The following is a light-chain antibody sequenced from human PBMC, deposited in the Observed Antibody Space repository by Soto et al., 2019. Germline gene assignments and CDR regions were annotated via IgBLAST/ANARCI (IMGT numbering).Light chain of an antibody. CDR1: QSLSSSY. V-gene: IGKV3-20*01. CDR3: QQYGSSLCT. Sequence: EIVLTQSPGTLSLSPGERATLCCRASQSLSSSYLAWCQQKPGQAPSLLIYGASSRATDIPDMFGGSGSGTDFTLTISRLEPEDFAVCHCQQYGSSLCTFGQGTKLEIK. J-gene: IGKJ2*02. CDR2: GAS.